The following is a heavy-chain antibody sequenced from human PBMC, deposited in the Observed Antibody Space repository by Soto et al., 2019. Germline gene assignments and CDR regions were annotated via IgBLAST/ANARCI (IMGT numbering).Heavy chain of an antibody. CDR2: IYYSGST. Sequence: SETLALTCTVSGGSISSGDYYWSWIRQPPGKGLEWIGYIYYSGSTYYNPSLKSRVTISVDTSKNQFSLKLSSVTAADTAVYYCARATIVLVPAAMVSHWFDPWGQGTLVTVS. CDR1: GGSISSGDYY. D-gene: IGHD2-2*01. V-gene: IGHV4-30-4*01. CDR3: ARATIVLVPAAMVSHWFDP. J-gene: IGHJ5*02.